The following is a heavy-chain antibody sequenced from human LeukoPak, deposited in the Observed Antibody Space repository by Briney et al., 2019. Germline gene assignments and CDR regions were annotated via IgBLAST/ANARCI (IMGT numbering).Heavy chain of an antibody. V-gene: IGHV3-23*01. J-gene: IGHJ4*02. CDR2: ISGSGGST. Sequence: PSETLSLTCAVYGGSFSGYYWSWVRQAPGKGLEWVSAISGSGGSTYYADSVKGRFTISRDNSKNTLYLQMNSLRAEDTAVYYCAKVDDYDILTGFDYWGQGTLVTVSS. CDR1: GGSFSGYY. CDR3: AKVDDYDILTGFDY. D-gene: IGHD3-9*01.